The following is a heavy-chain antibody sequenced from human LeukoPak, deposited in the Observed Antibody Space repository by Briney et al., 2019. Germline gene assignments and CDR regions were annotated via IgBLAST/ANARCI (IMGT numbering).Heavy chain of an antibody. Sequence: PGGSLRLSCAASGFSFHTYVMTWVRQAPGKGLEWVSSLSGSGQSPNYANSVLGRFSISRDNAQQRLFLQMNNLRVDDTGAYYCAKVIDYGALDACDIWGQGTVVTVSS. CDR1: GFSFHTYV. D-gene: IGHD4-17*01. CDR3: AKVIDYGALDACDI. CDR2: LSGSGQSP. J-gene: IGHJ3*02. V-gene: IGHV3-23*01.